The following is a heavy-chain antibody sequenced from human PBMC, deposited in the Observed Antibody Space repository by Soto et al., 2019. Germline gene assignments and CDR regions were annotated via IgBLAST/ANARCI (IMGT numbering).Heavy chain of an antibody. V-gene: IGHV3-21*06. CDR3: ARDLLEGYGHARQPDY. D-gene: IGHD5-18*01. Sequence: EVRLVESGGGLVKPGGSLRLSCVASGFTFSAYSMSWVRQAPGQGLEWVSSITSSSTYIYYTRSVEGRFTISRDDAKNSLHLQMNSLRAEDTAVYYCARDLLEGYGHARQPDYWGQGTLVTVSS. CDR1: GFTFSAYS. CDR2: ITSSSTYI. J-gene: IGHJ4*02.